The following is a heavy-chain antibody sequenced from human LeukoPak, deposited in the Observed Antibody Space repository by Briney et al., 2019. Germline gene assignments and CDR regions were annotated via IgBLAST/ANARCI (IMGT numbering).Heavy chain of an antibody. Sequence: GGSLRPSCAASGFTFSSHWMSWVRQAPGKGLEWVANIKQDGSDKYYVDSVKGRFTISRDNAKNSLYLQMNGLRADDTALYYCVRGGTNFASWGQGTLVIVSS. J-gene: IGHJ4*02. CDR1: GFTFSSHW. V-gene: IGHV3-7*01. CDR2: IKQDGSDK. CDR3: VRGGTNFAS. D-gene: IGHD2-8*01.